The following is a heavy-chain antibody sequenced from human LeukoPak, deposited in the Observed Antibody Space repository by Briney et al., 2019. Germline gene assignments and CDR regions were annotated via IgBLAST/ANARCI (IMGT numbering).Heavy chain of an antibody. J-gene: IGHJ3*02. D-gene: IGHD5-12*01. V-gene: IGHV3-7*01. Sequence: PGGSLRLSCAASGFTFSDYWMTWVRQAPGKGLEWVANIKKDGREKYYVDSVKGRFTMSRENAKNSLFLQMNSLRAEDTAVYFCARVSGTNTFDIWGHGTMVTVSS. CDR3: ARVSGTNTFDI. CDR2: IKKDGREK. CDR1: GFTFSDYW.